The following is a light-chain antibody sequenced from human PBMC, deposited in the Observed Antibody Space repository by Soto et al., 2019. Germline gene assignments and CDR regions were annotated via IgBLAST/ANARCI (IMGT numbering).Light chain of an antibody. Sequence: EIVLTQSPATLSLSLGERATLSCRARQSVSRYFAWYQQKPGQAPRLLIYEASNRATDIPARFSGSGSGTDFTLTISSLEPEDCAVYSCQQRSNWPRTFGQGTKVEIK. CDR2: EAS. V-gene: IGKV3-11*01. CDR1: QSVSRY. J-gene: IGKJ1*01. CDR3: QQRSNWPRT.